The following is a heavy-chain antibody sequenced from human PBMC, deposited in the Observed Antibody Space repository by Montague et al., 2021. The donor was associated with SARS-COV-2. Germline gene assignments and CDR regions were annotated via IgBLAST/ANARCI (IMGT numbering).Heavy chain of an antibody. CDR3: ARDIAVAGRFDY. Sequence: TLSLTCTVSGGSISSGSYYWSWIRQPAGKGLEWIGRISISGSTNYNPSLKSRVTISEDTSKNQFSLKLSSATAADTAVYYCARDIAVAGRFDYWGQGTLVTVSS. D-gene: IGHD6-19*01. CDR1: GGSISSGSYY. V-gene: IGHV4-61*02. CDR2: ISISGST. J-gene: IGHJ4*02.